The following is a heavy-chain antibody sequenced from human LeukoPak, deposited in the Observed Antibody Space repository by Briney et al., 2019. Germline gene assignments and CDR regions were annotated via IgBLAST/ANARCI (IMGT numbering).Heavy chain of an antibody. Sequence: GGSLRLSCAASGFTFSSYWMSWDRQAPGKGLEWVANIKQDGSEKYYVDSVRGRFTISRDNAKNSLLLQMNSLRAEDTAVYYCARESIILTGQDGAFDIWGQGTMVTVSS. D-gene: IGHD3-9*01. J-gene: IGHJ3*02. V-gene: IGHV3-7*01. CDR3: ARESIILTGQDGAFDI. CDR2: IKQDGSEK. CDR1: GFTFSSYW.